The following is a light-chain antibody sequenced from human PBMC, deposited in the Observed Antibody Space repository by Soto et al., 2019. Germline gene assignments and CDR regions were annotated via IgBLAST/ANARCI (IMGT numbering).Light chain of an antibody. J-gene: IGKJ1*01. CDR3: QQYNNWPGT. CDR2: RAS. CDR1: QGVSSN. Sequence: DILMTQSPATLSLSPGGRATLSCRASQGVSSNLAWYQQKPGQAPRLLIQRASTRATGIPARFSGSGSGTEFTLTISSLQSEDFAVYFCQQYNNWPGTFGQGTKVDIK. V-gene: IGKV3-15*01.